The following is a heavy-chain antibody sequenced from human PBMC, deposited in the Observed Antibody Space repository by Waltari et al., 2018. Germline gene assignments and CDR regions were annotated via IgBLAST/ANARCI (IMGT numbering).Heavy chain of an antibody. CDR2: INPSGST. J-gene: IGHJ5*02. CDR3: ARGPASIGWFDGVRQWLPHVS. D-gene: IGHD6-19*01. Sequence: QVQLQQWGAGLLKPSETLSLTCAVYGGSFSGYYWSWSRQPPGKGLEWIGEINPSGSTHSTRSPKCRFTVSVATSKNHCSRTLGAVTAPHTAVYYCARGPASIGWFDGVRQWLPHVSWGQGPLVTVSS. V-gene: IGHV4-34*01. CDR1: GGSFSGYY.